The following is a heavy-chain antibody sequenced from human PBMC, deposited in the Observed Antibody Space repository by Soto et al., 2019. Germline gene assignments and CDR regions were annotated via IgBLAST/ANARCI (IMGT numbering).Heavy chain of an antibody. CDR1: GYTFTGYY. J-gene: IGHJ4*02. CDR2: INPNTGGT. CDR3: ARSLSTIAARPDY. V-gene: IGHV1-2*02. D-gene: IGHD6-6*01. Sequence: QVQLVQSGAEVRKPGASVKVSCKTSGYTFTGYYVHWVRQAPGQGLEYMGWINPNTGGTKFAQKFQGRVTMTRDTSIITAYMELSWLVSDDTAVYFCARSLSTIAARPDYWGQGTLGTVSS.